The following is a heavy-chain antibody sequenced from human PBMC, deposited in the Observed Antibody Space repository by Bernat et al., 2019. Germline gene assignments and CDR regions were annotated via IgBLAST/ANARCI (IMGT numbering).Heavy chain of an antibody. V-gene: IGHV4-39*01. CDR2: IYYSGST. CDR3: AGLIMITFGGVIEDY. J-gene: IGHJ4*02. D-gene: IGHD3-16*02. Sequence: QLQLQESGPGLVKPSETLSLPCTVSGGSISSSSYYWGWIRQPPGKGLEWIGSIYYSGSTYYNPSLKSRVTISVDTSKNQFSLKLSSVTAADTAVYYCAGLIMITFGGVIEDYWGQGTLVTVYS. CDR1: GGSISSSSYY.